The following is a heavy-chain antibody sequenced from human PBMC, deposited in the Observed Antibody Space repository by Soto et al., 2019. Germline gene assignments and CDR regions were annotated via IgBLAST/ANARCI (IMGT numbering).Heavy chain of an antibody. J-gene: IGHJ6*03. CDR1: GGSISSGGYY. Sequence: SETLSLTCTVSGGSISSGGYYWSWIRQHPGKGLEWIGYIYYSGSTYYNPSLKSRVTISVDTSKNQFSLKLSSVTAADTAVYYCARLKRYCYYMDVWGKGTTVTVSS. V-gene: IGHV4-31*03. CDR3: ARLKRYCYYMDV. CDR2: IYYSGST.